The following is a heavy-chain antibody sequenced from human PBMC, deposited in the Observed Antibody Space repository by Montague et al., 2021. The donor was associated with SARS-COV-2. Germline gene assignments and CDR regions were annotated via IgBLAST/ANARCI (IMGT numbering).Heavy chain of an antibody. Sequence: SETLSLTCTVPALCMRRYHHSGRWIRHLPSSGLEWTCAMYYSGSTWLNPSLKSRVTISVDTSKNQLSLNLRSVTAADTAVYFCGRVILSATSNPFDCWGPGTLVTVSS. V-gene: IGHV4-39*07. CDR2: MYYSGST. CDR3: GRVILSATSNPFDC. D-gene: IGHD2-15*01. CDR1: ALCMRRYHHS. J-gene: IGHJ4*02.